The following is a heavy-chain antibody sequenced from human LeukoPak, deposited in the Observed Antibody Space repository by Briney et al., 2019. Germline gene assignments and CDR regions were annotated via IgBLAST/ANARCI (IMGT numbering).Heavy chain of an antibody. D-gene: IGHD6-13*01. V-gene: IGHV4-34*01. CDR1: GGSFSGYY. J-gene: IGHJ5*02. Sequence: PSETLSLTRAVYGGSFSGYYWSWIRQPPGKGLEWIGEINHSGSTNYNPSLKSRVTISVDTSKNQFSLKLSSVTAADTAVYYCARGLSIAAAANNWFDPWGQGTLVTVSS. CDR2: INHSGST. CDR3: ARGLSIAAAANNWFDP.